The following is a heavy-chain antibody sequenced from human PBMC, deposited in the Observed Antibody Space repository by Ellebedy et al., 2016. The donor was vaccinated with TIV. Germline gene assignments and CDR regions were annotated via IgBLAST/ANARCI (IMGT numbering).Heavy chain of an antibody. D-gene: IGHD3-3*01. CDR3: ARDHSAIFGGDYFYDLDV. CDR1: GYTFSDHS. V-gene: IGHV1-3*01. CDR2: INAGNDNT. Sequence: AASVKVSCKASGYTFSDHSMHWVRQAPGQRLEWMGWINAGNDNTKYSQKFQGRVTITRDTSASTAYMELNSLRSEDTAVYYCARDHSAIFGGDYFYDLDVWGQGTTVIVSS. J-gene: IGHJ6*02.